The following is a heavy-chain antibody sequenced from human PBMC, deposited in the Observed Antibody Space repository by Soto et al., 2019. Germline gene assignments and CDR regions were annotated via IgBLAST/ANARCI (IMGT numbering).Heavy chain of an antibody. CDR2: IIPIFGTA. J-gene: IGHJ4*02. D-gene: IGHD5-18*01. CDR1: GGTFSSYA. CDR3: ARSYSYGAIDY. V-gene: IGHV1-69*01. Sequence: QVQLVQSGAEVKKPGSSVKVSCKASGGTFSSYAISWVRQAPGQGLEWMGGIIPIFGTANYAQKFQGRVTITADESTSTAYMELSSLRAEDTALYYCARSYSYGAIDYWGQGTLVTVSS.